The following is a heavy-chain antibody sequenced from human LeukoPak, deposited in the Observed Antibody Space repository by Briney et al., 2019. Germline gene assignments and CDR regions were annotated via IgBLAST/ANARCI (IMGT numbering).Heavy chain of an antibody. CDR2: IKQDGSEK. J-gene: IGHJ4*02. D-gene: IGHD6-13*01. CDR1: RFTFSSYW. Sequence: PGGSLRLSCAASRFTFSSYWMSWVRQAPGKGLEWVANIKQDGSEKYYVDSVKGRFTISRDNAKNSLYLQMNSLRAEDTAVYYCARDVAAAGFFDYWGQGTLVTVSS. V-gene: IGHV3-7*01. CDR3: ARDVAAAGFFDY.